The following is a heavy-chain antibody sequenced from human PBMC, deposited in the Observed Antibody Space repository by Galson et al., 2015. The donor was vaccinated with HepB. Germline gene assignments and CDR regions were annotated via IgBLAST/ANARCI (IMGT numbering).Heavy chain of an antibody. J-gene: IGHJ4*02. Sequence: SLRLSCAASGFTFSGPAIHWVRQTSGKGLEGVGRVRSKASNYATAYAASLKGRFTISRGDSKNTAYLHMKSLKTEDTAVYYCTRLGDLSGYSSSWGQGTLVTVSS. CDR1: GFTFSGPA. CDR2: VRSKASNYAT. D-gene: IGHD6-13*01. CDR3: TRLGDLSGYSSS. V-gene: IGHV3-73*01.